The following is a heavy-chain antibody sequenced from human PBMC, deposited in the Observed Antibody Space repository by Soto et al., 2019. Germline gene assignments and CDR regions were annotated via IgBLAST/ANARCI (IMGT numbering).Heavy chain of an antibody. J-gene: IGHJ4*02. CDR2: IYYSGST. D-gene: IGHD2-2*01. Sequence: SETLSLTCTVSGGSISSSSYYWGWIRQPPGKGLEWIGSIYYSGSTNYNPSLKSRVTISVDTSKNQFSLKLSSVTAADTAVYYCASQGASCSSTSCYYPDYWGQGTLVTVSS. V-gene: IGHV4-39*07. CDR1: GGSISSSSYY. CDR3: ASQGASCSSTSCYYPDY.